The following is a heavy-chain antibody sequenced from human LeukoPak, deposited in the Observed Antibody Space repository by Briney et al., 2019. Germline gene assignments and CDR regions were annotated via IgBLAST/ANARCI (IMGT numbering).Heavy chain of an antibody. V-gene: IGHV4-34*01. Sequence: SETLSLTCAAYGGSFSGYYWSWIRQPPGKGLEWIGEINHSGSTNYNPSLKSRVTISLDTSKNQFSLKLSSVTAADTAMYYCATLPVAGVVVVAATRYTPRGQGTLVTVSS. CDR1: GGSFSGYY. J-gene: IGHJ5*02. D-gene: IGHD2-15*01. CDR2: INHSGST. CDR3: ATLPVAGVVVVAATRYTP.